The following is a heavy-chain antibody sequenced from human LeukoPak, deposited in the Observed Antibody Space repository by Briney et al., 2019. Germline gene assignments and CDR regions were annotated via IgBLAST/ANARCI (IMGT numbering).Heavy chain of an antibody. Sequence: GSVKVSCKASGYTFTSYAMNWVRQAPGQGLEWMGWINPNSGDTNYAQKFQGRVTMTRDTSISTAYMELSRLRSDDTAVYYCARAIQRGYSYGYFYYYYMDVWGKGTAVTVSS. CDR3: ARAIQRGYSYGYFYYYYMDV. V-gene: IGHV1-2*02. CDR2: INPNSGDT. J-gene: IGHJ6*03. CDR1: GYTFTSYA. D-gene: IGHD5-18*01.